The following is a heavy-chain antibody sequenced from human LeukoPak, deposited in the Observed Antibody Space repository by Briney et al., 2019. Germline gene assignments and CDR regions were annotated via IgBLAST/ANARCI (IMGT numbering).Heavy chain of an antibody. V-gene: IGHV3-11*04. CDR3: ARGHTAVTRHFDF. J-gene: IGHJ4*02. Sequence: GGSLRLSCAASGFTFSGYYMSWIRQAPGKGLEWVSIISSGSSAIFSADALKGRFTISRDDAKNLLYLDMNSLRAEDTAVYYCARGHTAVTRHFDFWGQGTLVTVSS. D-gene: IGHD4-17*01. CDR2: ISSGSSAI. CDR1: GFTFSGYY.